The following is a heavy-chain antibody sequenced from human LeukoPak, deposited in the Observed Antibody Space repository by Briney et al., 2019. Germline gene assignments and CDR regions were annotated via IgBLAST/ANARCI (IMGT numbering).Heavy chain of an antibody. J-gene: IGHJ4*02. CDR3: AKHSHDGSAPYYEVQFDS. V-gene: IGHV3-23*01. CDR1: GFTFISFA. Sequence: GGTLRLSCAASGFTFISFAMSWVRQAPGKGLEWVSTISRTGVATYYANSVKGRFTISRDNSKNTVYLQMNSLRAEDTAVYYCAKHSHDGSAPYYEVQFDSWGQGTLVTVSS. CDR2: ISRTGVAT. D-gene: IGHD3-22*01.